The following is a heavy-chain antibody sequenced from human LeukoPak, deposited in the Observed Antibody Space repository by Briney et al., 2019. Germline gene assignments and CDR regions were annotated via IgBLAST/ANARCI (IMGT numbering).Heavy chain of an antibody. D-gene: IGHD4-17*01. V-gene: IGHV1-18*01. CDR2: MNPNSGNT. CDR1: GYTFISYD. CDR3: AREEDYGDYSRY. Sequence: ASVKVSCKASGYTFISYDINWVRQATGQGLEWMGWMNPNSGNTNYAQKLQGRVTMTTDTSTSTAYMELRSLRSDDTAVYYCAREEDYGDYSRYWGQGTLVTVSS. J-gene: IGHJ4*02.